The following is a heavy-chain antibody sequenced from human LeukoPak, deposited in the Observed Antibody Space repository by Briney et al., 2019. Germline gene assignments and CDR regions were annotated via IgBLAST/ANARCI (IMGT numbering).Heavy chain of an antibody. CDR2: INSDGSST. Sequence: GGSLRLSCAASGFTFSSYWMHWVRQAPGKGLVWVSRINSDGSSTSYADSVKGRSTISRDNAKNTLYLQMNSLRAEDTSVYYCAGGFITMVRGVIITWGQGTLVTVSS. V-gene: IGHV3-74*01. D-gene: IGHD3-10*01. CDR3: AGGFITMVRGVIIT. J-gene: IGHJ4*02. CDR1: GFTFSSYW.